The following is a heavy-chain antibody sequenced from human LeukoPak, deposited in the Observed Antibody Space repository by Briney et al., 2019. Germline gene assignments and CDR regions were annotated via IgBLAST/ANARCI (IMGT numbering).Heavy chain of an antibody. CDR3: VRDGDTSGYTN. D-gene: IGHD3-22*01. J-gene: IGHJ4*02. CDR1: GFTFSSYW. V-gene: IGHV3-7*01. CDR2: IKQDGSEK. Sequence: PGGSLRLSCAASGFTFSSYWMHWVRQAPGKGLEWVANIKQDGSEKYYVDSVKGRFTISRDNAKNSLYLQMNSLRAEDTAVYSCVRDGDTSGYTNWGQRTLVTVSS.